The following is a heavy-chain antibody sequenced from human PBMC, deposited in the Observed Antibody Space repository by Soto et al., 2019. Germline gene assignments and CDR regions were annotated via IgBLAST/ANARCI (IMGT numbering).Heavy chain of an antibody. J-gene: IGHJ6*02. Sequence: GXAVTVSCTASGCPFSSYGINWVRQAAGQGLEWMGWISAYNGNTNYAQKLQGRVTMTTDTSTSTAYMELRSLRSDDTAVYYCARATGTTFFPSILGPYYYYGMDVWGQGTTVTVSS. CDR1: GCPFSSYG. CDR3: ARATGTTFFPSILGPYYYYGMDV. D-gene: IGHD1-1*01. CDR2: ISAYNGNT. V-gene: IGHV1-18*01.